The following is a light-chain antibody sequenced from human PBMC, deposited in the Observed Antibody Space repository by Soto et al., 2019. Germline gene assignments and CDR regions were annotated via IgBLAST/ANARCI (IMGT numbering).Light chain of an antibody. CDR3: SSYTSSSTPYV. J-gene: IGLJ1*01. V-gene: IGLV2-14*01. Sequence: QSMLTQPASVSGSPGQSITISCTGTSSDVGGYNYVSWYQQHPGKAPKLMIYEVSNRPSGVSNRFSGSKSGNTASLTISVLQAEDEDDYYCSSYTSSSTPYVFGTGTKVTV. CDR1: SSDVGGYNY. CDR2: EVS.